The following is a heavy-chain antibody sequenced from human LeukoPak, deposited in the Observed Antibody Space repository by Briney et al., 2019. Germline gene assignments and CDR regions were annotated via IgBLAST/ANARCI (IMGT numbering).Heavy chain of an antibody. J-gene: IGHJ4*02. CDR2: TNPNTGGT. D-gene: IGHD2/OR15-2a*01. CDR1: GYTFNDYY. Sequence: ASVKVSCKASGYTFNDYYIHWVRQAPGQGLEWMGWTNPNTGGTNYGQKFQGRVAMTRDTSISTAYMELSRLRSDDTALYYCARDWGASTLVEYWGQGTLVTVSS. CDR3: ARDWGASTLVEY. V-gene: IGHV1-2*02.